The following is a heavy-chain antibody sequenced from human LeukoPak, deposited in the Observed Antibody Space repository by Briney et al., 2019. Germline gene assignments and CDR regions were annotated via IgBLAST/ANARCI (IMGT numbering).Heavy chain of an antibody. Sequence: GGSLRLSCAASDFSFSNYGMHWVRQAPGKGLEWVAVILYDGNNKHYAESVKGRFTISRDNSNNMLYLQMNSLRPEDTAVYYCAKDRLFGSGLNGPNYYYGMDVWGQGTTVTVSS. CDR2: ILYDGNNK. D-gene: IGHD1-26*01. CDR3: AKDRLFGSGLNGPNYYYGMDV. CDR1: DFSFSNYG. V-gene: IGHV3-30*18. J-gene: IGHJ6*02.